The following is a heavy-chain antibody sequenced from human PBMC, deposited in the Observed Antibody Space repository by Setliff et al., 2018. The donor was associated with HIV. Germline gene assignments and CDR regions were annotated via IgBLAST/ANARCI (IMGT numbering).Heavy chain of an antibody. CDR1: GFTFSSYA. CDR3: AKGPLHGGFDI. CDR2: SVPDGTRA. J-gene: IGHJ3*02. D-gene: IGHD2-15*01. V-gene: IGHV3-30*14. Sequence: SLRLSCAASGFTFSSYAMHWVRQAPGRRPEWVAHSVPDGTRAYYSDSVKGRFTISRDNSKNTVYLQMSSLRPDDAAVYHCAKGPLHGGFDIWGQGTMVTVSS.